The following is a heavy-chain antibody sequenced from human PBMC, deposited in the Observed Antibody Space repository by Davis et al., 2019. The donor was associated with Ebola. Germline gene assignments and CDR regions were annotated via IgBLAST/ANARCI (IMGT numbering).Heavy chain of an antibody. D-gene: IGHD6-19*01. CDR2: FYDQST. Sequence: GGSLRLSCTASGFTVSSNHMSWVRQAPGKGLEWVSVFYDQSTAYADAVRCRFIISRDKSNNTLYLEMSSLRVDDTAVYYCATTQWLREFDNWGQGTLVTVSS. V-gene: IGHV3-53*05. CDR3: ATTQWLREFDN. CDR1: GFTVSSNH. J-gene: IGHJ4*02.